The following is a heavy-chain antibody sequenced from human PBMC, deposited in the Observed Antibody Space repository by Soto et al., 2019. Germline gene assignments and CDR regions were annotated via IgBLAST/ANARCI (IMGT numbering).Heavy chain of an antibody. D-gene: IGHD3-16*01. J-gene: IGHJ6*02. CDR2: IYYSGST. CDR3: ARVFYDYVWGSYAKEYYYYGMDV. Sequence: NPSETLSLTCTVSGGSISSSSYYWGWIRQPPGKGLEWIGSIYYSGSTYYNPSLKSRVTISVDTSKNQFSLKLSSVTAADTAVYYCARVFYDYVWGSYAKEYYYYGMDVWGQGTTVTVSS. V-gene: IGHV4-39*01. CDR1: GGSISSSSYY.